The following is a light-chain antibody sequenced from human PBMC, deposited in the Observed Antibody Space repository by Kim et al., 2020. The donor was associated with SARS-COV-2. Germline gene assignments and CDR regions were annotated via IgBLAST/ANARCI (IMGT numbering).Light chain of an antibody. CDR3: QQYGDSPPT. V-gene: IGKV3-20*01. Sequence: LSPGERTTLSCMASHSVSSYLAWYQQKPGQAPRLLIYGASSRATGIPDRFSGSGSGTDFTLTISRLEPEDFAVYYCQQYGDSPPTFGQGTKVDIK. CDR1: HSVSSY. CDR2: GAS. J-gene: IGKJ1*01.